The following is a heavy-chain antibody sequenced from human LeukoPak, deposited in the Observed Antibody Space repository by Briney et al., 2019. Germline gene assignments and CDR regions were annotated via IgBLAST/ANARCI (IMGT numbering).Heavy chain of an antibody. J-gene: IGHJ5*02. V-gene: IGHV4-34*01. CDR1: GFTFSTYS. CDR3: ARGFLYYGSGSYYP. Sequence: PGGSLRLSCAASGFTFSTYSMNWVRQPPGRGLEWIGKINHSGSINYNPSLKSRVTISVDTSKNQFSLKLSSVTAADTAVYYCARGFLYYGSGSYYPWGQGTLVTVSS. CDR2: INHSGSI. D-gene: IGHD3-10*01.